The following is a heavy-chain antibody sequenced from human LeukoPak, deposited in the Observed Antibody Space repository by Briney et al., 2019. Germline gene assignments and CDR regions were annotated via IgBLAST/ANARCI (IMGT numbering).Heavy chain of an antibody. CDR1: GYTLTELS. J-gene: IGHJ6*02. V-gene: IGHV1-24*01. CDR2: RDPEDGKT. D-gene: IGHD3-10*01. Sequence: ASVKVSCKVSGYTLTELSTHWVRQAPGKGLEWMGGRDPEDGKTIYAQKFQGRVTMTEDTSTDTAYMELSSLRSEDTAVYYCATMGASGSGSYTPYYYGMDVWGQGTTVTVSS. CDR3: ATMGASGSGSYTPYYYGMDV.